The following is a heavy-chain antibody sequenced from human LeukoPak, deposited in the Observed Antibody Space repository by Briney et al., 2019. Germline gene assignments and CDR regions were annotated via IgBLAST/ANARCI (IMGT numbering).Heavy chain of an antibody. V-gene: IGHV3-23*01. CDR3: APHLTSTYYSDY. Sequence: GGSLRLSCAASGFTFSSYAMSWVRQAPGKGLEWVSAISGSGGSTYYADSVKGRFTISRDNSKNTLYLQMNSLRAEDTAVYYCAPHLTSTYYSDYWGQGTLVTVSS. D-gene: IGHD4-11*01. CDR1: GFTFSSYA. J-gene: IGHJ4*02. CDR2: ISGSGGST.